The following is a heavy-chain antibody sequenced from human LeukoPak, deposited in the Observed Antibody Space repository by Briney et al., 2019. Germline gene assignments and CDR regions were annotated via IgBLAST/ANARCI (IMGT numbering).Heavy chain of an antibody. V-gene: IGHV1-46*01. J-gene: IGHJ5*02. Sequence: GASVKVSCKASGYTFTSYYMHWVRQAPGQGLEWMGIINPSGGSTSYAQKFQGRVTMTRDTSISTAYMELSRLRSDDTAVYYCARVSSSAGGFDPWGQGTLVTVSS. CDR3: ARVSSSAGGFDP. CDR1: GYTFTSYY. CDR2: INPSGGST. D-gene: IGHD6-19*01.